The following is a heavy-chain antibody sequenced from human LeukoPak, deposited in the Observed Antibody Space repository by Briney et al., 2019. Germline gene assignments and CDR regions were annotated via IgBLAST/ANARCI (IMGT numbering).Heavy chain of an antibody. Sequence: GGSLRLSCAASGFTFSSYAMSWVRLAPGKGLEWVSAISGSGSSTYYADSVKGRFTISRDNSKNTLYLQMNSLRAEDTAVYYCAREIMVRGVIIRDFRYLDYWGQGTLVTVSS. D-gene: IGHD3-10*01. CDR3: AREIMVRGVIIRDFRYLDY. CDR1: GFTFSSYA. J-gene: IGHJ4*02. V-gene: IGHV3-23*01. CDR2: ISGSGSST.